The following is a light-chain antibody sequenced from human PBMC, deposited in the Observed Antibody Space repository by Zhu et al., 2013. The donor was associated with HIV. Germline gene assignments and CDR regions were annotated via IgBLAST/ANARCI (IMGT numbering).Light chain of an antibody. Sequence: EIVLTQSPGTLSLSPGERVTLSCWASQSVSSYLAWYQQKPGQAPRLLIYAASTRAAGIPARFSGSGSGTDFTLTISRLEPEDFAVYFCQQYGSSPLTFGGGTQVEIK. CDR1: QSVSSY. CDR3: QQYGSSPLT. V-gene: IGKV3-20*01. J-gene: IGKJ4*01. CDR2: AAS.